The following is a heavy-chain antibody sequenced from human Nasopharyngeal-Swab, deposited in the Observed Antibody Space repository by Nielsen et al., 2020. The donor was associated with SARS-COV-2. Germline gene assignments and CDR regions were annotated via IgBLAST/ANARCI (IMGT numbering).Heavy chain of an antibody. Sequence: SVKVSCKASGGTFSSYAISWVRQAPGQGLEWMGRIIPILGIANYAQKLQGRVTMTTDTSTSTAYMELRSLRSDDTAVYYCARSEATVVTTYYYYGMDVWGQGTTVTVSS. V-gene: IGHV1-69*04. CDR1: GGTFSSYA. J-gene: IGHJ6*02. CDR2: IIPILGIA. D-gene: IGHD4-23*01. CDR3: ARSEATVVTTYYYYGMDV.